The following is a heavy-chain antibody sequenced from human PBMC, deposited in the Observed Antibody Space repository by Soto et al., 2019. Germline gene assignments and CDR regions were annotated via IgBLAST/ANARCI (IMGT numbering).Heavy chain of an antibody. V-gene: IGHV1-58*02. CDR3: AATATGYCTNGVCYKAEDYYYMDV. J-gene: IGHJ6*03. Sequence: WASVKVSCKASGFTFTSSAMQWVRQARGQRLEWIGWIVVGSGNTNYAQKFQERVTITRDMSTSTAYMELSSLRSEDTAVYYCAATATGYCTNGVCYKAEDYYYMDVWGKGTTVTVSS. CDR2: IVVGSGNT. D-gene: IGHD2-8*01. CDR1: GFTFTSSA.